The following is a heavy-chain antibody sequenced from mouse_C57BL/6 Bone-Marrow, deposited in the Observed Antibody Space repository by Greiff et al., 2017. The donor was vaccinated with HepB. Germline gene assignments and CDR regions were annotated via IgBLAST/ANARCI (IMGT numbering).Heavy chain of an antibody. CDR3: ARGWYGYYYFDY. CDR2: INPSTGGT. Sequence: EVQLQQSGPELVKPGASVKISCKASGYSFTGYYMNWVKQSPEKSLEWIVEINPSTGGTTYNQKFKAKATLTVDKSSSTAYMQLKSLTSEDSAVYYCARGWYGYYYFDYWGQGTTLTVSS. CDR1: GYSFTGYY. J-gene: IGHJ2*01. V-gene: IGHV1-42*01. D-gene: IGHD2-2*01.